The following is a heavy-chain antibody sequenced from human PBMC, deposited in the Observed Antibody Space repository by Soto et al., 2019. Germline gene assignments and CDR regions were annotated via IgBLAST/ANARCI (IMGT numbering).Heavy chain of an antibody. J-gene: IGHJ6*02. CDR3: ARDRAYDILSRLNYVMDV. Sequence: SVKVSCKASGGTFSSYAISWVRQAPGQGLEWMGGIIPIFGTANYAQKFQGRVTITADESTSTAYMELSSLRSEDTAVYYCARDRAYDILSRLNYVMDVCGQGSTVTVSS. V-gene: IGHV1-69*13. CDR2: IIPIFGTA. CDR1: GGTFSSYA. D-gene: IGHD3-9*01.